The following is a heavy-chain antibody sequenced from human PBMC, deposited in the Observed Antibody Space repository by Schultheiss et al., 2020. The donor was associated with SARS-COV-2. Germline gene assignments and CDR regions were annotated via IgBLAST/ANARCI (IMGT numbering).Heavy chain of an antibody. CDR1: GFTFSSYD. D-gene: IGHD1-1*01. CDR3: ARDGIVTPPGYYGMDV. Sequence: GGSLRLSCAASGFTFSSYDMHWVRQAPGKGLEWVAVIWYDGSNKYYADSVKGRFTISRDNSKNTLYLQMNSLRAEDTAVYYCARDGIVTPPGYYGMDVWGQGTTVTVSS. CDR2: IWYDGSNK. V-gene: IGHV3-33*08. J-gene: IGHJ6*02.